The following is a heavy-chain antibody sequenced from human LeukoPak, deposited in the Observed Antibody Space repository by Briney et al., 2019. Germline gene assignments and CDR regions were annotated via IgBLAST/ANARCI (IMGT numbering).Heavy chain of an antibody. J-gene: IGHJ4*02. V-gene: IGHV1-8*02. CDR3: ARGNTRGVESLTTVTSY. CDR1: GGTFSSYA. Sequence: ASVKVSCKASGGTFSSYAISWVRQATGQGLEWMGWMNPNSGNTGYAQKFQGRVTMTRNTSISTAYMELSSLRSEDTAVYYCARGNTRGVESLTTVTSYWGQGTLVTVSS. D-gene: IGHD4-17*01. CDR2: MNPNSGNT.